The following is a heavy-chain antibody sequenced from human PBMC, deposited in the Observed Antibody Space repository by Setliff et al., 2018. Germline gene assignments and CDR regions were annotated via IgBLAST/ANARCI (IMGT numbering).Heavy chain of an antibody. Sequence: GASVKVSCKASGYAFNNYGIAWVRQAPGQGLEWMGWLNAYNGNTFYAPKLQDRVTMTTDTSTATAYLERRSLRSDDTALYFCSRLVRYCTTTTCQTLSGGEHWGQGTLVTVSS. D-gene: IGHD2-8*01. CDR3: SRLVRYCTTTTCQTLSGGEH. J-gene: IGHJ4*02. CDR2: LNAYNGNT. CDR1: GYAFNNYG. V-gene: IGHV1-18*01.